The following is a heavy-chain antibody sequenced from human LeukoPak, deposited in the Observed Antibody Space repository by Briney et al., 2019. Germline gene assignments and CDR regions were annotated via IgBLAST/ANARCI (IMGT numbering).Heavy chain of an antibody. CDR2: IAYDGSNK. D-gene: IGHD3-22*01. J-gene: IGHJ6*04. CDR1: AFTFSSYT. Sequence: PGGSLRLSCAASAFTFSSYTMHWVRQAPGKGLEWVTVIAYDGSNKYYADSVKGRFTISRDNSKNTLYLQMNSLRPEDTAVYYCARDSYGSGYYMDVWGKGTTITVSS. V-gene: IGHV3-30*04. CDR3: ARDSYGSGYYMDV.